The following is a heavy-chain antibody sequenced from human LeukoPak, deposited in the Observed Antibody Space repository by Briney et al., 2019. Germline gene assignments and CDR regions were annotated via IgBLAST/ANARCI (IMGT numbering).Heavy chain of an antibody. J-gene: IGHJ4*02. CDR2: IIPIFGTA. Sequence: ASVKVSCKASGGTFSSYAISWVRQAPGQGLEWMGGIIPIFGTANYAQKFQGRVTITADKSTSTAYMELSSLRSEDTAVFYCARDGASSGSYGGGDYWGQGTLVTVSS. CDR3: ARDGASSGSYGGGDY. V-gene: IGHV1-69*06. CDR1: GGTFSSYA. D-gene: IGHD1-26*01.